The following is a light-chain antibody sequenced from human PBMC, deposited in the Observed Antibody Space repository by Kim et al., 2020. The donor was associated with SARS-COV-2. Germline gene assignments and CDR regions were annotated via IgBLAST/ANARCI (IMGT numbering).Light chain of an antibody. CDR1: SGHSSYA. CDR2: LNSDGSH. Sequence: LGASVKLTCTLSSGHSSYASAWHQQQPEKGPRYLMKLNSDGSHCKGDGIPDRFSGSSSGAERYLTISSLQSEDEADYYCQTWGTGIFGGGTQLTVL. CDR3: QTWGTGI. V-gene: IGLV4-69*01. J-gene: IGLJ2*01.